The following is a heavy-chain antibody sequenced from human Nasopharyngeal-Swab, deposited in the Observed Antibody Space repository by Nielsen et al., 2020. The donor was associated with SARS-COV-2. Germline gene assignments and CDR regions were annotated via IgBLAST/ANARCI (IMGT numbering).Heavy chain of an antibody. CDR3: ARDFRQRWGLLHYYYYYGMDV. D-gene: IGHD1-26*01. CDR2: INAGNGNT. CDR1: GYTFTSYA. V-gene: IGHV1-3*01. Sequence: ASVKVSCKASGYTFTSYAMHWVRQPPGQRLEWMGWINAGNGNTKYSQKFQGRVTITRDTSASTAYMELSSLRSEDTAVYYCARDFRQRWGLLHYYYYYGMDVWGQGTTVTVSS. J-gene: IGHJ6*02.